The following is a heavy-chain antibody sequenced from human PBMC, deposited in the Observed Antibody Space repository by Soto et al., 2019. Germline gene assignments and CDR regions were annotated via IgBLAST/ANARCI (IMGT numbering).Heavy chain of an antibody. Sequence: ASVKVSCKASGYTFTSYGISWVRQAPGQGLEWMGWISAYNGNTNYAQKLQGRVTMTTDTSTSTAYMELRSLRSDDTAVYYCASDHDYGDDVGGFDYWCQGTLVTVSS. V-gene: IGHV1-18*04. CDR1: GYTFTSYG. CDR3: ASDHDYGDDVGGFDY. J-gene: IGHJ4*02. CDR2: ISAYNGNT. D-gene: IGHD4-17*01.